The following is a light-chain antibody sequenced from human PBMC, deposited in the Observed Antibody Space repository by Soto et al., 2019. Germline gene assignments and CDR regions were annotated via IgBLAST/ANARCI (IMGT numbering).Light chain of an antibody. CDR1: SSDVGDYDY. J-gene: IGLJ3*02. Sequence: QSVLTQPASVSGSPGQSITISCTGTSSDVGDYDYVSWYQQHPGKAPKLMIYEVRNRPSGVSNRFSDSKSGNTASLAISGLQAEDEANYYCSSYTNSNTWVFGGGTQLTVL. CDR2: EVR. CDR3: SSYTNSNTWV. V-gene: IGLV2-14*01.